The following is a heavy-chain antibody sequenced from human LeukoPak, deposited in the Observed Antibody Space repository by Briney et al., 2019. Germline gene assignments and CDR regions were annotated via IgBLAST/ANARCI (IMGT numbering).Heavy chain of an antibody. CDR2: INGDGRRI. V-gene: IGHV3-74*01. J-gene: IGHJ5*02. CDR1: GFTFSTAW. Sequence: GGSLRLSCVASGFTFSTAWMHWARHTPGKGLAWVSHINGDGRRINYADDVKGRFTISRDNAKNTLYLQMNSLRVEDTAVYYCVRDLPRTSGPWGQGTLVTVSS. CDR3: VRDLPRTSGP. D-gene: IGHD3-10*01.